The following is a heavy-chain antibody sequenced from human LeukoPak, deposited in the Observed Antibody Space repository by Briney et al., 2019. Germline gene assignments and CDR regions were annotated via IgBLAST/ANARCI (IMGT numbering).Heavy chain of an antibody. CDR3: ARESYDILTGSDFLDY. Sequence: SETLSLTCTVSGGSISSGSYYWSWIRQPAGKGLEWIGRIYTSGSTNYNPSLKSRVTISVDTSKNQFSLKLSSVTAADTAVYYCARESYDILTGSDFLDYWGQGTLVTVSS. D-gene: IGHD3-9*01. J-gene: IGHJ4*02. V-gene: IGHV4-61*02. CDR2: IYTSGST. CDR1: GGSISSGSYY.